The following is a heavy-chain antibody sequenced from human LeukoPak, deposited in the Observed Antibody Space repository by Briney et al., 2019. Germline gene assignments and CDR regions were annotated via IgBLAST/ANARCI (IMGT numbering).Heavy chain of an antibody. V-gene: IGHV3-33*01. CDR2: ICFHGNEK. J-gene: IGHJ6*02. Sequence: GGSLRLSCAASGFTFSFYGMHWVRQAPGKGLKGVAVICFHGNEKYYADSVEGRFTVSRDNSKNTLYLQMNSLRDEDTAVYYCARDFIRYGSGSYYYYGMDVWGQGTTVTVSS. CDR3: ARDFIRYGSGSYYYYGMDV. CDR1: GFTFSFYG. D-gene: IGHD3-10*01.